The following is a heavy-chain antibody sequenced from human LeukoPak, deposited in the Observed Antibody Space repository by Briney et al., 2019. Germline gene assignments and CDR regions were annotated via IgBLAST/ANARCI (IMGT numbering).Heavy chain of an antibody. D-gene: IGHD6-6*01. Sequence: TGGSLRLSCVASGFTFSSYSMNWVRQAPGKGLEWVSYISSSSSTIYYADSVKGRFTISRDNAKNSLYLQMNSLRAEDTAVYYCARDLARSEYSSSSGTFDIWGQGTMVTVSS. CDR3: ARDLARSEYSSSSGTFDI. CDR1: GFTFSSYS. J-gene: IGHJ3*02. V-gene: IGHV3-48*01. CDR2: ISSSSSTI.